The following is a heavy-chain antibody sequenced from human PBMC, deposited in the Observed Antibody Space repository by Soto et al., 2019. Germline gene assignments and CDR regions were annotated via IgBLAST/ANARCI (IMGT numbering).Heavy chain of an antibody. D-gene: IGHD4-17*01. CDR3: ARDDDYPDNGFDY. V-gene: IGHV3-33*01. CDR2: ILNDASGH. CDR1: GFTFSRHG. J-gene: IGHJ4*02. Sequence: QVQLVESGGGVVQPGTSLRLSCAASGFTFSRHGMHWVRQTPGKWLEWLAVILNDASGHWYADSVKGRFTISRDNFENTLYLQMNGLRLEDTAMYYCARDDDYPDNGFDYWGQGTLVTVSS.